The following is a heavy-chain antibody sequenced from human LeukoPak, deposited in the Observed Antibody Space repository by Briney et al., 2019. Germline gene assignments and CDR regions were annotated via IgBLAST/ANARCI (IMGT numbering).Heavy chain of an antibody. D-gene: IGHD4-17*01. CDR3: ARGSDYGDKFDY. CDR1: GFTFSSYW. Sequence: GGSLRLSCAASGFTFSSYWMSWVRQAPGKGLEWVANIKQDGSEKYHVNSVKGRFTITRDNDKNSLYLQMNSLRAEDTAVYYCARGSDYGDKFDYWGQGTLVTVSS. V-gene: IGHV3-7*01. J-gene: IGHJ4*01. CDR2: IKQDGSEK.